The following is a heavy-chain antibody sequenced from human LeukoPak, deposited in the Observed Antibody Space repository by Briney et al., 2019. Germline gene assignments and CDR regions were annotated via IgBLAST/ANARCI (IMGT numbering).Heavy chain of an antibody. CDR3: ARQGFYGSGSYPTYFDY. D-gene: IGHD3-10*01. CDR2: IYPGDSDT. Sequence: GESLKISCKGSGYSFTSYWIGWVRQMPGKGLEWMGIIYPGDSDTRYSPSFQGQATISADKSISTAYLQWSSLKASDTAMYYCARQGFYGSGSYPTYFDYWGQGTLVTVSS. V-gene: IGHV5-51*01. J-gene: IGHJ4*02. CDR1: GYSFTSYW.